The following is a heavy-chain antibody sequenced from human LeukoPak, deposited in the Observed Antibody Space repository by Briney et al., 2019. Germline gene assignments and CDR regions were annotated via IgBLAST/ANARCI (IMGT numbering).Heavy chain of an antibody. CDR2: IYTSGST. D-gene: IGHD3-10*01. V-gene: IGHV4-4*07. CDR3: ARVRYYYGSGSYYRYYFDY. J-gene: IGHJ4*02. CDR1: GGSISSYY. Sequence: SETLSLTCTVSGGSISSYYWSWIRQPAGKGLEWIGRIYTSGSTNYNPSLKSRVTISVDTSKNQFSLKLSSVTAADTAVYYCARVRYYYGSGSYYRYYFDYWGQGTLVTVSS.